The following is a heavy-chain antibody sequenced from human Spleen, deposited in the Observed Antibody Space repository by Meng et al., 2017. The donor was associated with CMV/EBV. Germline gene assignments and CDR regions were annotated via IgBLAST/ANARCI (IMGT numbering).Heavy chain of an antibody. CDR2: ISAYNGNT. Sequence: ASVKVSCKASGYTFTSYTFTWVRQVPGQGLEWLGRISAYNGNTNYAQNVQGRVTMTTDTSTSTAYMELRSLRSDDTAVYYCAILHWDRVSSRLTYYYYNTIDVWGQGTTVTVSS. J-gene: IGHJ6*02. CDR1: GYTFTSYT. D-gene: IGHD6-19*01. V-gene: IGHV1-18*01. CDR3: AILHWDRVSSRLTYYYYNTIDV.